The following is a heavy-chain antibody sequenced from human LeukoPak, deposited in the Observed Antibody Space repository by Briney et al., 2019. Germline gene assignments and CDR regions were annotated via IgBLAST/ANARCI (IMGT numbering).Heavy chain of an antibody. D-gene: IGHD6-19*01. CDR2: IYYSGTT. CDR1: GGSISSSSYY. CDR3: ASGVAGTTEYFQH. J-gene: IGHJ1*01. V-gene: IGHV4-39*07. Sequence: SETLSLTCNVSGGSISSSSYYWGWIRQPPGKGLELIGNIYYSGTTYYNPSLKSRVTISVDTSKNQFSLKLSSVTAADTAVYYCASGVAGTTEYFQHWGQGTLVTVSS.